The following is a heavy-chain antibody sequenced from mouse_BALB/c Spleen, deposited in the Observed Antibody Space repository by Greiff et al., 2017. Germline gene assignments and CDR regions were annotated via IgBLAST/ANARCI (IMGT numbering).Heavy chain of an antibody. CDR1: GFDFSRYW. Sequence: EVKLVESGGGLVQPGGSLKLSCAASGFDFSRYWMSWVRQAPGKGLEWIGEINPDSSTINYPPSLKDKFIISRDNAKNTLYLQMSKVRSEDTALYYCARPLRGYFDDWGQGTTLTVSS. CDR3: ARPLRGYFDD. J-gene: IGHJ2*01. V-gene: IGHV4-1*02. CDR2: INPDSSTI.